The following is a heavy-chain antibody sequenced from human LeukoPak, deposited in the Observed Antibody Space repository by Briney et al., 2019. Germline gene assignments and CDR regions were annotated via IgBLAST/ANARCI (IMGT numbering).Heavy chain of an antibody. J-gene: IGHJ4*02. CDR1: GGSISSYY. Sequence: NTSETLSLTCTVSGGSISSYYWSWIRQPPGKGLEWIGYIYYSGSTNYNPSLKSRVTISVDTSKNQFSLKLSSVTAADTAVYYCARDRGIAAACTSDYWGQGTLVTVSS. D-gene: IGHD6-13*01. V-gene: IGHV4-59*12. CDR3: ARDRGIAAACTSDY. CDR2: IYYSGST.